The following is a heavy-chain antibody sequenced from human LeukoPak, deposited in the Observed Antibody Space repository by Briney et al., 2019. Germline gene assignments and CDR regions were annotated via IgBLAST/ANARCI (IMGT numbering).Heavy chain of an antibody. CDR2: ISTGSTTI. CDR1: GFTFSSYS. V-gene: IGHV3-48*02. Sequence: GGSLRLSCAASGFTFSSYSMNWVRQARGKGLEWISYISTGSTTIYYADSVKGRFTISRDNAKNSLYLQMNSLRDEDTAVYYCARGGDLRDYWGQGTLVTVSS. J-gene: IGHJ4*02. CDR3: ARGGDLRDY. D-gene: IGHD3-16*01.